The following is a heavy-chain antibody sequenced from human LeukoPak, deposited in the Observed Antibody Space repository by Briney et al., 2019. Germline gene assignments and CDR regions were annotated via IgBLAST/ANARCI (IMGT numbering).Heavy chain of an antibody. CDR1: GGSFTSFY. V-gene: IGHV4-4*07. D-gene: IGHD3-10*01. CDR3: ARYPGIYGHDY. Sequence: PSETLSLTCTVSGGSFTSFYWSWIRQPAGKGLEWIGRFFSSGNTNYNPSFKSRATISVDKSKSQFSLKLTSVTAADTAVYYCARYPGIYGHDYWGQGTLVSVSS. CDR2: FFSSGNT. J-gene: IGHJ4*02.